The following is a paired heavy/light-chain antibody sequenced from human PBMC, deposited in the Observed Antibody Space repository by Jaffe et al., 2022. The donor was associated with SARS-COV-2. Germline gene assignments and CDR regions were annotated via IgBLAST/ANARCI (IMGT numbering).Light chain of an antibody. CDR2: GNS. CDR3: QSYDSSLSGSQV. J-gene: IGLJ2*01. Sequence: QSVLTQPPSVSGAPGQRVTISCTGSSSNIGAGYDVHWYQQLPGTAPKLLIYGNSNRPSGVPDRFSGSKSGTSASLAITGLQAEDEADYYCQSYDSSLSGSQVFGGGTKLTVL. CDR1: SSNIGAGYD. V-gene: IGLV1-40*01.
Heavy chain of an antibody. CDR2: ISYDGSNK. Sequence: QVQLVESGGGVVQPGRSLRLSCAASGFTFSSYAMHWVRQAPGKGLEWVAVISYDGSNKYYADSVKGRFTISRDNSKNTLYLQMNSLRAEDTAVYYCARAGPGYSSGWPFYYYYGMDVWGQGTTVTVSS. CDR3: ARAGPGYSSGWPFYYYYGMDV. J-gene: IGHJ6*02. V-gene: IGHV3-30-3*01. CDR1: GFTFSSYA. D-gene: IGHD6-19*01.